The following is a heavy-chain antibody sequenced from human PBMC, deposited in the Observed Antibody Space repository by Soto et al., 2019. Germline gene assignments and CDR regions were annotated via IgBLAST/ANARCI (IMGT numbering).Heavy chain of an antibody. CDR2: IYHSGST. D-gene: IGHD6-13*01. J-gene: IGHJ6*02. CDR1: GGSISSSNW. Sequence: PSETLSLTXAVSGGSISSSNWWSWVRQPPGKGLEWIGEIYHSGSTNYNPSLKSRVTISVDKSKNQFSLKLSSVTAADTAVYYCARAGTNSSSWYERQTYYYYGMDVWGQGTTVTVSS. V-gene: IGHV4-4*02. CDR3: ARAGTNSSSWYERQTYYYYGMDV.